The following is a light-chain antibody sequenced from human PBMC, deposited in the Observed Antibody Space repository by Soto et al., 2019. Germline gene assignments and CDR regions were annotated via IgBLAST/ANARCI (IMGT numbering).Light chain of an antibody. CDR3: QQRXNWPPT. J-gene: IGKJ4*01. CDR1: QSVRND. CDR2: SAS. Sequence: EIVLTQSPATLSLSPGERATLSCRASQSVRNDLVWYHQKPGQAPRVLIYSASNRATGIPARFSGSGSGTXXXXXXXXXXXXXXXVYYCQQRXNWPPTFGGGTKVEMK. V-gene: IGKV3-11*01.